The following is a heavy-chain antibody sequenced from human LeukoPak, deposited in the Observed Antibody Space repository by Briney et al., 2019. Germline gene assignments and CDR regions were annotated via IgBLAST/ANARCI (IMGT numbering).Heavy chain of an antibody. Sequence: SDTLSLTCTVSGGSVSSGSYYWSWIRQPPGKGLEWIGYIYYSGSTNYNPSLKSRVTISVDTSKNQFSLKLSSVTAADTAVYYCATEYSSSWYNWFDPWGQGTLVTVSS. CDR1: GGSVSSGSYY. CDR3: ATEYSSSWYNWFDP. V-gene: IGHV4-61*01. D-gene: IGHD6-13*01. J-gene: IGHJ5*02. CDR2: IYYSGST.